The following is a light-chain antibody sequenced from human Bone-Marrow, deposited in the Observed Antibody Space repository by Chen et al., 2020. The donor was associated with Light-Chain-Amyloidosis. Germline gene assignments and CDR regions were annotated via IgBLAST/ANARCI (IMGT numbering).Light chain of an antibody. Sequence: NFMLTQPHSVSESPGKTVIISCTLSSGSLATNYVQWYQQRPGSSPPTVIYEDDQRPSGVPDRFSGSIDRSSNSASLTISGLKTEDEADYYCQSYQGSSQGVFGGGTKLTVL. V-gene: IGLV6-57*01. CDR2: EDD. CDR1: SGSLATNY. CDR3: QSYQGSSQGV. J-gene: IGLJ3*02.